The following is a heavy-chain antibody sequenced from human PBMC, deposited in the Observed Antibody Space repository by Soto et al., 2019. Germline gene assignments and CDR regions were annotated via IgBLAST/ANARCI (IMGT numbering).Heavy chain of an antibody. CDR2: INPNSGGT. J-gene: IGHJ4*02. Sequence: ASVKVSCKASGYTFTDYYIHWVRQAPGQGLEWMGWINPNSGGTNYAQKFQGRVTITRDTSISTAYMELSRLRSDGAAVFYCQSSSSGTDFDYWGQGTLVTVSS. CDR1: GYTFTDYY. D-gene: IGHD6-6*01. V-gene: IGHV1-2*02. CDR3: QSSSSGTDFDY.